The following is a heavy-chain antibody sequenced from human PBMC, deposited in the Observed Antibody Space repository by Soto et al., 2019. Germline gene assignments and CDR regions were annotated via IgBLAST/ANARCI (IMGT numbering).Heavy chain of an antibody. D-gene: IGHD6-6*01. CDR3: ARDRSSSSYRWFDT. CDR2: IIPIFGTA. Sequence: ASVKVSCKASGGTFSSYAISWVRQAPGQGLEWMGGIIPIFGTANYAQKFQGRVTITADESTSTAYMELSSLRSEDTAVYYCARDRSSSSYRWFDTWGQGTLVTVSS. J-gene: IGHJ5*02. CDR1: GGTFSSYA. V-gene: IGHV1-69*13.